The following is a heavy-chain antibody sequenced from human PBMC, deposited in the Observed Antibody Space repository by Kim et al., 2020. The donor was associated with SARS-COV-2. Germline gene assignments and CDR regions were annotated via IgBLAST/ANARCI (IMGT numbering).Heavy chain of an antibody. D-gene: IGHD1-26*01. CDR2: ISSDGSNK. V-gene: IGHV3-30*03. CDR3: ARGGEWELPLDY. J-gene: IGHJ4*02. CDR1: GFTFSIYG. Sequence: GGSLRLSCAASGFTFSIYGIHWVRQAPGKGLEWVAIISSDGSNKYFADSVKGRFTISRDNSKNTLYLQMNSLRPEDTAIYYCARGGEWELPLDYWGQGTLVTISS.